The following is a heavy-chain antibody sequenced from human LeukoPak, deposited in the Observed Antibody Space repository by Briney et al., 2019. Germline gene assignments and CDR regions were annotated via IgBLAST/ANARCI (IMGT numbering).Heavy chain of an antibody. V-gene: IGHV4-34*01. Sequence: PSETLSLTCAVYGGSFSGYYWSWIRQPPGKGLEWIGEINHSGSTNYNPSLKSRVTISVDTSKNQFSLKLSSVTAADTAVYYCASSPLYYYDSSGYYSYRGQGTLVTVSS. CDR3: ASSPLYYYDSSGYYSY. D-gene: IGHD3-22*01. CDR1: GGSFSGYY. J-gene: IGHJ4*02. CDR2: INHSGST.